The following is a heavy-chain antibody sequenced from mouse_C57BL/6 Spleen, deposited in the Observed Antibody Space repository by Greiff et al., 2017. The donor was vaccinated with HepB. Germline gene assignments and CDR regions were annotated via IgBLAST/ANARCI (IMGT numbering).Heavy chain of an antibody. CDR3: ARADGNTEGFAY. V-gene: IGHV1-64*01. CDR2: IHPNSGST. J-gene: IGHJ3*01. Sequence: QVQLQQPGAELVKPGASVKLSCKASGYTFTSYWMHWVKQRPGQGLEWIGMIHPNSGSTNYNEKFKSKATLTVDKSSSTAYMQLSSRTSEDSAVYYCARADGNTEGFAYWGQGTLVTVSA. CDR1: GYTFTSYW. D-gene: IGHD2-1*01.